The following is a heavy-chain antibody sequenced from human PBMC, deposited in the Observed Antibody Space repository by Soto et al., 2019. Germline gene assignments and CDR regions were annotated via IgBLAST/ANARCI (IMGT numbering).Heavy chain of an antibody. CDR2: IYPGDSDT. V-gene: IGHV5-51*01. D-gene: IGHD3-9*01. CDR1: GFSFTTYW. CDR3: ARQDVLGIYYFEY. J-gene: IGHJ4*01. Sequence: PGESLKISCKGSGFSFTTYWIAWVRQMPGKGLEWMGIIYPGDSDTRYSPSFQGQVTISVDKSINTAYLQWSSLKASDTAMYYCARQDVLGIYYFEYWGRGTQVSVSS.